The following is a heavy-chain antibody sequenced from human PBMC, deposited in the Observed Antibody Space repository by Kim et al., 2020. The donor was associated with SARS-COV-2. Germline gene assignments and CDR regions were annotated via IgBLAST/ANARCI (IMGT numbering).Heavy chain of an antibody. CDR2: ISRSGSTI. D-gene: IGHD2-15*01. Sequence: GGSLRLSCEVSGFTFSDYYMIWIRQAPGRGLEWVSYISRSGSTIYYADSVKGRFTISRDTAKNSLYLQMNSLRAEDTALYYCAREHGGNTFNDGFDIWGQGTMVTVSS. CDR3: AREHGGNTFNDGFDI. V-gene: IGHV3-11*01. CDR1: GFTFSDYY. J-gene: IGHJ3*02.